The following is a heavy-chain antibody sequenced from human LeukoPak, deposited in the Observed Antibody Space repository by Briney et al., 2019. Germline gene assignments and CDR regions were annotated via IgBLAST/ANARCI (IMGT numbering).Heavy chain of an antibody. J-gene: IGHJ6*02. Sequence: PSETLSLTCTVSGGSISSYYWSWIRQPPGKGLEWIGYIYYSGSTNYNPSLKSRVTISVDTSKNQFSLKLSSATAADTAVYYCARDSYGMDVWGQGTTVTVSS. V-gene: IGHV4-59*01. CDR3: ARDSYGMDV. CDR2: IYYSGST. CDR1: GGSISSYY.